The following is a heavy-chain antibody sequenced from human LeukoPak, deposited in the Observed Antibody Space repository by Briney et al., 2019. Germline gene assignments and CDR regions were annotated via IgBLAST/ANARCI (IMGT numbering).Heavy chain of an antibody. D-gene: IGHD6-13*01. CDR2: IYHSGST. J-gene: IGHJ4*02. Sequence: PSQTLSLTCTVSGGSISSGGYYWSWIRQPPGKGLEWIGYIYHSGSTYYNPSLKSRVTISVDRSKNQFSLKLSSVTAADTAVYYCARERMTAAAGWGLGFDYWGQGTLVTVSS. CDR3: ARERMTAAAGWGLGFDY. V-gene: IGHV4-30-2*01. CDR1: GGSISSGGYY.